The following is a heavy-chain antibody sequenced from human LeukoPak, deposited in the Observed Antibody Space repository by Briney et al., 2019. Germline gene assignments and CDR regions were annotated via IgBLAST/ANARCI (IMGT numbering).Heavy chain of an antibody. CDR1: GYTFTSYD. CDR2: MNPNSGNT. CDR3: AGGSGWYKDAFDI. Sequence: ASVKVSCKASGYTFTSYDINWVRQATGQGLEWMGWMNPNSGNTGYAQKFQGRVTMTRNTSISTAYMELSSLRSDDTAVYYCAGGSGWYKDAFDIWGQGTMVTVSS. V-gene: IGHV1-8*01. D-gene: IGHD6-19*01. J-gene: IGHJ3*02.